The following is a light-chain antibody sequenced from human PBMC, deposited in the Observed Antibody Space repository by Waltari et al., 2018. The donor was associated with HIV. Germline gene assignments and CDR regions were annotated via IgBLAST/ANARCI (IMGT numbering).Light chain of an antibody. Sequence: EIQMSQSPSSLSASVGDRVTITCRASQSISTYLNWYQQKPGKAPKLLIYAASTLQSGVPSRFSGSGSGTDFTLTISSLQPEAFATYYCQQSYSIPYTFGQGTKLETK. CDR3: QQSYSIPYT. CDR2: AAS. J-gene: IGKJ2*01. CDR1: QSISTY. V-gene: IGKV1-39*01.